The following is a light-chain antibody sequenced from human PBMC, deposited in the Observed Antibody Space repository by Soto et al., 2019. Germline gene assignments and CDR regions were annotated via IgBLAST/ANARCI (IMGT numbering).Light chain of an antibody. V-gene: IGKV1-33*01. CDR3: QQYDDLPIT. CDR1: QDISDF. J-gene: IGKJ5*01. Sequence: DIQMTQSPSSLSASVGDRVTITCRASQDISDFLNWYQQKPGKAPKVLIYDASNLQTGVPSRFSGRGSGTDFTFTITSLQPDDSGTYYCQQYDDLPITFGQGTRLEIK. CDR2: DAS.